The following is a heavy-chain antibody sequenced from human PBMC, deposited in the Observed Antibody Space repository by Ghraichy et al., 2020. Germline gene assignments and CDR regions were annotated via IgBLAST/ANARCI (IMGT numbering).Heavy chain of an antibody. CDR3: VRDRVVPKHYYYGMDV. D-gene: IGHD2-2*01. CDR1: GGSISSGGYY. V-gene: IGHV4-31*03. J-gene: IGHJ6*02. CDR2: IYYSGST. Sequence: SETLSLTCTVSGGSISSGGYYWSWIRQHPGKGLEWIGYIYYSGSTYYNPSLKSRVTISVDTSKNQFSLKLSSVTAADTAVYYCVRDRVVPKHYYYGMDVWGQGTTVTVSS.